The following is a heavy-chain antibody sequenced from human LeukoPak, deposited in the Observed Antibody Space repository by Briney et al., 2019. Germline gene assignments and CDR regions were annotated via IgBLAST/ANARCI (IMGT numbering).Heavy chain of an antibody. Sequence: GGSLRLSCAASGFTFSTYWMSWVRQAPGKGLEWVSSIFPSGGEIHYADSVKGRFTIFRDNSKSTLTLQMNSLRAEDTAIYYCATYRQVLLPFESWGQGTLVTVSS. CDR3: ATYRQVLLPFES. CDR1: GFTFSTYW. CDR2: IFPSGGEI. J-gene: IGHJ4*02. V-gene: IGHV3-23*01. D-gene: IGHD2-8*02.